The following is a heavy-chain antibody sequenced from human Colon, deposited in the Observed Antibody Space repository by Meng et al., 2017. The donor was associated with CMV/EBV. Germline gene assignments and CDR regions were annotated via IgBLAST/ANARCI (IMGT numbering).Heavy chain of an antibody. CDR2: INPNGGGT. CDR1: GYSFTDYY. J-gene: IGHJ1*01. CDR3: ARDPFSGGDCCDSEH. Sequence: ASVKVSCKASGYSFTDYYLHWVRQAPGQGLEWMGWINPNGGGTDYAQKFQDRVTLTRDTSVNTAYLEVRRLTSDDTAVYYCARDPFSGGDCCDSEHWGQGTLVTVSS. V-gene: IGHV1-2*02. D-gene: IGHD2-21*02.